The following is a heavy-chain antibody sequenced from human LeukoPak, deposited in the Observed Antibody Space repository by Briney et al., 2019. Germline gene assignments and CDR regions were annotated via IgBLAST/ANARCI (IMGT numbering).Heavy chain of an antibody. CDR3: ARVRSLDSSGYWYFDL. D-gene: IGHD3-22*01. Sequence: SETLSLTCTVSGGSISSSSYYWGWIRQPPGKGLEWIGSFYYSGSTYYNPSLKSRVTISVDTSKNQFSLKLSSVTAADTAVYYCARVRSLDSSGYWYFDLWGRGTLVTVSS. V-gene: IGHV4-39*07. CDR1: GGSISSSSYY. CDR2: FYYSGST. J-gene: IGHJ2*01.